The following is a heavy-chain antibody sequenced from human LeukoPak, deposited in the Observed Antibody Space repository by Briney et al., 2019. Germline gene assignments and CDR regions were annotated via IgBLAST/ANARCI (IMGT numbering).Heavy chain of an antibody. J-gene: IGHJ4*02. CDR3: ARVGYCSGGSCPTLFDY. CDR2: IYHSGST. CDR1: GGSISSGGYS. Sequence: SETLSLTCAVYGGSISSGGYSWSWIRQPPGKGLEWIGYIYHSGSTYYNPSLKSRVTISVDRSKNQFSLKLSSVTAADTAVYYCARVGYCSGGSCPTLFDYWGQGTLVTVSS. D-gene: IGHD2-15*01. V-gene: IGHV4-30-2*01.